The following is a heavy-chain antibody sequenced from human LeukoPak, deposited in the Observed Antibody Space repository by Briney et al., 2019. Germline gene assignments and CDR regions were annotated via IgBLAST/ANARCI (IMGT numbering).Heavy chain of an antibody. J-gene: IGHJ3*02. V-gene: IGHV4-4*07. D-gene: IGHD4-17*01. CDR3: ARQTTVFGALDI. CDR1: VGSISIYY. Sequence: SETLSLTCTVSVGSISIYYWSCIRGPAGKGLEWIGRIYTSGSTNYNPSLKSRVTMSGDTSKNQLSLKLSSVTAADTAVYYGARQTTVFGALDISGAGTMVTVSS. CDR2: IYTSGST.